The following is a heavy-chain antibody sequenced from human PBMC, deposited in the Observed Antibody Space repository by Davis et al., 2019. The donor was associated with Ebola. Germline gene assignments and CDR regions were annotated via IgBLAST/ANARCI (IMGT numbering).Heavy chain of an antibody. Sequence: PGGSLRLSCTVSGLTFSNAWLNWVRQAPGKGLEWVGRIKSKTDGGTRDYAAPVKGRFTISRDDSKNTLYLQMNSLKTEDTAVYYCWSDYGVKYWGRGTLVTVSS. D-gene: IGHD4-17*01. J-gene: IGHJ4*02. V-gene: IGHV3-15*01. CDR3: WSDYGVKY. CDR1: GLTFSNAW. CDR2: IKSKTDGGTR.